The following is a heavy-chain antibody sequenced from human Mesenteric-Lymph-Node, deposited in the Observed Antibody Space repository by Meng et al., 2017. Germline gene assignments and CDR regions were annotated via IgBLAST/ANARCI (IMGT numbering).Heavy chain of an antibody. CDR2: ISYDGSNK. D-gene: IGHD3-22*01. V-gene: IGHV3-30*01. CDR1: GFTFSSYA. J-gene: IGHJ4*02. CDR3: VRGDDSSGYYIWY. Sequence: QVQLVESGGGVVQPGRSLRLSCAASGFTFSSYAMHWVRQAPGKGLEWVAVISYDGSNKYYADSVKGRFTISRDNSKNTLYLQMNSLRAEDTAVYYCVRGDDSSGYYIWYWGQGTLVTVSS.